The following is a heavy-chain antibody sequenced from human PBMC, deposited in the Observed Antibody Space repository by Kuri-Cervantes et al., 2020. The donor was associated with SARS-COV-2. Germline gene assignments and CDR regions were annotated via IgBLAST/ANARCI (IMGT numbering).Heavy chain of an antibody. CDR1: GDSVTTSTFY. CDR2: IYFTGST. Sequence: GSLRLSCTVSGDSVTTSTFYWGWIRQAPGKGLEWIGTIYFTGSTDFNPSLKSRVTISVDASKNQFSLKLSSVTAADTAVYYCARPDWSGPAYYFDYWGQGTLVTVSS. D-gene: IGHD3-3*01. V-gene: IGHV4-39*01. CDR3: ARPDWSGPAYYFDY. J-gene: IGHJ4*02.